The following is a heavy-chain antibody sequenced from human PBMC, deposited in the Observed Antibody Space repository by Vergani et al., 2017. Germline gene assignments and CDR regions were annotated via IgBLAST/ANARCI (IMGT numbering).Heavy chain of an antibody. V-gene: IGHV4-59*01. CDR3: ARVGGGPFFDY. CDR2: IYYSGST. Sequence: QVQLQESGPELVKPSETLSLTCTVSGGSISSYYWSWIRQPPGKGLEWIGYIYYSGSTNYNPSLKSRVTISVDTSKNQFSLKLISVTAADTAVYYCARVGGGPFFDYWGQGTLVTVSS. D-gene: IGHD3-16*01. J-gene: IGHJ4*02. CDR1: GGSISSYY.